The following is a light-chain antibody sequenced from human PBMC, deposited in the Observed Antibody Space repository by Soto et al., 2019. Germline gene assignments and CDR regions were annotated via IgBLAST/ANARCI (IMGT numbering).Light chain of an antibody. CDR3: QQYNSYKT. V-gene: IGKV1-5*03. Sequence: DIQMTQSPSTLSASVGDRVTITCRASQDINYWLAWYQQKPGKAPRLLIQKASTLESGVPSRFTGSRSGTEFTLTLSSLQPDDFATYYCQQYNSYKTFGQGTKVEI. J-gene: IGKJ1*01. CDR1: QDINYW. CDR2: KAS.